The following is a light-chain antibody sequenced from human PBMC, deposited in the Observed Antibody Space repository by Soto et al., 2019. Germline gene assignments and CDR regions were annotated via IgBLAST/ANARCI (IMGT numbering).Light chain of an antibody. CDR3: QQSYISPVT. CDR2: AAS. J-gene: IGKJ5*01. CDR1: QGISSY. Sequence: DIVMTQSPATLSVAQGERVTFSCRASQGISSYLAWYQQKPGEAPKLLIFAASTLQSGVPSRFSGSGSGTDFTLTITSLQSEDFATYYCQQSYISPVTFGQGTRLEIK. V-gene: IGKV1-39*01.